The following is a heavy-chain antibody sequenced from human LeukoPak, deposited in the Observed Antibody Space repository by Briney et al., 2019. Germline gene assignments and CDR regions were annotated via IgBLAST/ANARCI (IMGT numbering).Heavy chain of an antibody. V-gene: IGHV6-1*01. Sequence: SQTLPLTCAISGDSVSNNNVAWNWIRQSPSRGLEWLGRTYYKSKWYYDYGVSVKSRITINPDTSKNQFSLHMNSVTPDDTAVYFCTRDPGWLDFDCWGQGTLVTVSS. CDR3: TRDPGWLDFDC. J-gene: IGHJ4*02. D-gene: IGHD6-19*01. CDR2: TYYKSKWYY. CDR1: GDSVSNNNVA.